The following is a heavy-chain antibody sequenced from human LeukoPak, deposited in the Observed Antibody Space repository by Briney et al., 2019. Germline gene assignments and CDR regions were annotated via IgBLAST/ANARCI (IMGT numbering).Heavy chain of an antibody. CDR2: ISYDGSNK. Sequence: GGSLRLSCAASGFTFSSYGMHWVRQAPGKGLEWVAVISYDGSNKYYADSVKGRFTISRDNSKNTLYLQMNSLRAEDTAVYYCAKDLPPAAGYSSGWFPPLDYWGQGTLVTVSS. D-gene: IGHD6-19*01. CDR3: AKDLPPAAGYSSGWFPPLDY. V-gene: IGHV3-30*18. J-gene: IGHJ4*02. CDR1: GFTFSSYG.